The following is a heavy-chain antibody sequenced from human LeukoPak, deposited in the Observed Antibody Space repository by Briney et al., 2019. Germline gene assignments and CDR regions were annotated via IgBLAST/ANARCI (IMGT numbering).Heavy chain of an antibody. CDR2: INPSDGRT. J-gene: IGHJ3*02. CDR1: GYTFISYY. CDR3: ARDLIVVVPAANNDAFDI. V-gene: IGHV1-46*01. D-gene: IGHD2-2*01. Sequence: GASVKVSCKASGYTFISYYIHWMRQAPGQGPEWMGVINPSDGRTRYAQKFQGRVTITADESTSTAYMGLSSLRSEDTAVYYCARDLIVVVPAANNDAFDIWGQGTMVTVSS.